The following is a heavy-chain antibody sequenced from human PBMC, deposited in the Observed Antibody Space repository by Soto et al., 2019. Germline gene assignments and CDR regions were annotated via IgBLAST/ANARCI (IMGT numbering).Heavy chain of an antibody. Sequence: SVKASSKASGYGYNGNSIQWLCHSPEQGLEWMGWIHPSNGGTNYAQKFQGRVTMTRDTSTSTVYMELSSLRSEDTAVYYCARGGDLLTGYYKVLDYWGQGTLVTVSS. CDR2: IHPSNGGT. J-gene: IGHJ4*02. D-gene: IGHD3-9*01. V-gene: IGHV1-2*02. CDR3: ARGGDLLTGYYKVLDY. CDR1: GYGYNGNS.